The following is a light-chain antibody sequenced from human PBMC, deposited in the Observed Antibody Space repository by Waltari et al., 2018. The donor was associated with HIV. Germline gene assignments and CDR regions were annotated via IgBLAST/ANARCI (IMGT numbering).Light chain of an antibody. CDR1: RSHIGSTT. Sequence: QSVLTQPPSASGTPGQRVTIPCSGSRSHIGSTTVTWYQQLPGTAPKLLIYSNNQRPSGVPDRFSGSKSGTSVSLAISGLQSEDDTDYYCAAWDDSLNGWVFGGGTKLTVL. CDR3: AAWDDSLNGWV. V-gene: IGLV1-44*01. CDR2: SNN. J-gene: IGLJ3*02.